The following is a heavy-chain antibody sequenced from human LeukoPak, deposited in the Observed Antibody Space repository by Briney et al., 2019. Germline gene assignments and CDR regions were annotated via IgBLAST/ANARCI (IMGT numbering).Heavy chain of an antibody. Sequence: PGGSLRLSCAASGFTFSSHAMAWVRQAPGKELEWVSSIGGRSTSTYADSVKGRFTISRDNSKNTVYLQMNNLRADDTAVYYCARDPGVVAFHYLDYWGQGTLVTVSA. J-gene: IGHJ4*02. CDR2: IGGRSTST. V-gene: IGHV3-23*01. CDR1: GFTFSSHA. D-gene: IGHD3-3*01. CDR3: ARDPGVVAFHYLDY.